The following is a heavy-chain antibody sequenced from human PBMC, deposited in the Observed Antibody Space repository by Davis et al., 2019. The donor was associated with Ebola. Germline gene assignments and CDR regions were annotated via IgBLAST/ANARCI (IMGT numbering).Heavy chain of an antibody. CDR2: IKQDGSEK. CDR1: GFTFSSYW. J-gene: IGHJ4*02. Sequence: GESLKISCAASGFTFSSYWMSWVRQAPGKGLEWVANIKQDGSEKYYVDSVKGRFTISRDNAKNSLYLQMNSLRAEDTAVYYCARGYYGDYVIDYWGQGTLVTVSS. V-gene: IGHV3-7*03. D-gene: IGHD4-17*01. CDR3: ARGYYGDYVIDY.